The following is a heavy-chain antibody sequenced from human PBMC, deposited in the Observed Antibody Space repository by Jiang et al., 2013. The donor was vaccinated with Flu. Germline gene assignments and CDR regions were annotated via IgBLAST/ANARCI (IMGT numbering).Heavy chain of an antibody. Sequence: SGITVSGNYMSWVRQAPGKGLEWVSVIYSGGSTFYADSVMGRFTISRDSSKNTLYLQMNSLRAEDTAVYYCAWGAVRDYYYYYGMDVWGQGTTVTVSS. CDR1: GITVSGNY. D-gene: IGHD7-27*01. CDR2: IYSGGST. CDR3: AWGAVRDYYYYYGMDV. J-gene: IGHJ6*02. V-gene: IGHV3-66*01.